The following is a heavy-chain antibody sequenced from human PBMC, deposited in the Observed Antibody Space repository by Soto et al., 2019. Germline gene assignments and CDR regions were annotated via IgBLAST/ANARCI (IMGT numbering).Heavy chain of an antibody. CDR2: ISSSSSYI. V-gene: IGHV3-21*01. CDR3: ARVAYCGGDCYRHPGY. D-gene: IGHD2-21*02. CDR1: GFTFSTYS. J-gene: IGHJ4*02. Sequence: EVQLVESGGGLVKPGGSLRLSCAASGFTFSTYSMNWVRQAPGKGLEWVSSISSSSSYIYYADSVKGRFTISRDNAKNSLYLQMNSLRAEDTAVYYCARVAYCGGDCYRHPGYWGQGTLVTVSS.